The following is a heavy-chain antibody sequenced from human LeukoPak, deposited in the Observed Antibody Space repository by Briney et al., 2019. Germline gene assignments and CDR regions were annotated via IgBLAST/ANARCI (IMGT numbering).Heavy chain of an antibody. J-gene: IGHJ4*02. V-gene: IGHV3-7*04. CDR1: GFTFSSHW. Sequence: GESLRLSCAASGFTFSSHWMSWVRQAPGKGLERVASIKCDGSEKHFVDSVKGRFTISRDNAKNSLSLQMNSLRVEDTAFYYCARARDNRGFWDHWGQGTLVTVSS. CDR3: ARARDNRGFWDH. CDR2: IKCDGSEK. D-gene: IGHD3-22*01.